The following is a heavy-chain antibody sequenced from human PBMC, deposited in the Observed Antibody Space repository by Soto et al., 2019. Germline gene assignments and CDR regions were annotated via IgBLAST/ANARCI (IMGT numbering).Heavy chain of an antibody. CDR3: ARDHYVYDILTGYGYYYGMDV. V-gene: IGHV4-59*12. CDR1: GGTISSWY. CDR2: IYYSGST. Sequence: SETLSLTCTVSGGTISSWYWSWIRQPPGKGLEWIGYIYYSGSTYYNPSLKSRVTISVDTSKNQFSLKLSSVTAADTAVYYCARDHYVYDILTGYGYYYGMDVWGQGTTVTVSS. D-gene: IGHD3-9*01. J-gene: IGHJ6*02.